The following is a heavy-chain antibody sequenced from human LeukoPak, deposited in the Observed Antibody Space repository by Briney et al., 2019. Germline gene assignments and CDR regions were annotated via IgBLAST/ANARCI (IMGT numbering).Heavy chain of an antibody. CDR3: AKPARTDYADY. J-gene: IGHJ4*02. Sequence: GGSLRLSCAASGFTFSNYGMSWVRQAPGKGLEWVSVISGSGRRTQYADSVKGRFTISRDNSKNTLYLQMNSLRAEETAVYCCAKPARTDYADYWGQGTLVTVSS. CDR1: GFTFSNYG. D-gene: IGHD1-14*01. V-gene: IGHV3-23*01. CDR2: ISGSGRRT.